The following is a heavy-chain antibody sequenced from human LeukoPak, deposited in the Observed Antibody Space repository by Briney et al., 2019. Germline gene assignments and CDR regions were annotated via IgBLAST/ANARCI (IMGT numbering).Heavy chain of an antibody. D-gene: IGHD2-15*01. CDR1: SYTLPVYF. Sequence: ASVKVSCKSCSYTLPVYFIHRLRQAPRQEHEWVGWINPHSGDTKLAQKFQGRVTMTRDTSISTAYMELSRLRSDDTAVYYCARDLIWGCSTSCESWGQGYLITVYS. J-gene: IGHJ1*01. CDR3: ARDLIWGCSTSCES. CDR2: INPHSGDT. V-gene: IGHV1-2*02.